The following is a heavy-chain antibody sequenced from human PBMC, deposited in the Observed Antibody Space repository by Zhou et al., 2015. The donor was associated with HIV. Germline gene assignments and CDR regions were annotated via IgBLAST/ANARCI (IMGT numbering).Heavy chain of an antibody. CDR3: ARGLHDSKDPGIFPNYFDY. CDR1: GGTFSSYA. J-gene: IGHJ4*02. CDR2: IIPIFGTA. D-gene: IGHD2-21*02. V-gene: IGHV1-69*01. Sequence: QVQLVQSGAEVKKPGSSVKVSCKASGGTFSSYAISWVRQAPGQGLEWMGGIIPIFGTANYAQKFQGRVTITADESTSTAYMELSSLRSEDTAVYYCARGLHDSKDPGIFPNYFDYWGQGTLVTVSS.